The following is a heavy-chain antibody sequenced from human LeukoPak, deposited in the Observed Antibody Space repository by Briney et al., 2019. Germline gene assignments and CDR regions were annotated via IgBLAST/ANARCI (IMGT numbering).Heavy chain of an antibody. Sequence: YPSGTLSLTCTVSGGSISTFYWSWIRQPPGKGLEWIGYIHYSGSTNYNPSLKSRVNISVDTSKNQLSLKVSSVIAADTAVYYCAREWSAFDYWGQGALVTVSS. CDR1: GGSISTFY. CDR2: IHYSGST. J-gene: IGHJ4*02. V-gene: IGHV4-59*12. D-gene: IGHD2-15*01. CDR3: AREWSAFDY.